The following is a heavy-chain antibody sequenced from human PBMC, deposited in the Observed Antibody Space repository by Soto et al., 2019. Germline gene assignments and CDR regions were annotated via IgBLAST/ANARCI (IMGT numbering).Heavy chain of an antibody. D-gene: IGHD3-22*01. Sequence: ASVKVSCKASGYTFTSYYIHWVGQAPGQGLEWMGIINPSGGSTSYAQKFQGRVTMTRDTSTSTVYMELSSLRSEDTAVYYCATHFYDSSGYHQALEYWGQGTLVIVSS. CDR2: INPSGGST. V-gene: IGHV1-46*01. CDR1: GYTFTSYY. J-gene: IGHJ4*02. CDR3: ATHFYDSSGYHQALEY.